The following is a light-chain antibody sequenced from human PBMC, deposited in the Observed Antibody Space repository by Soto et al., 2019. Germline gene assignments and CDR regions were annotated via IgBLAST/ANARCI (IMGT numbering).Light chain of an antibody. V-gene: IGKV1-39*01. CDR1: QSISNF. J-gene: IGKJ5*01. CDR3: QQAASFPIT. CDR2: AAS. Sequence: DIQMTQSPSSLSASVGDRVTITCRASQSISNFLNWYQQKPGKAPNLLIYAASSLQSGVPSRFSGSGSGTDFTLTISSLQPEDFATYYCQQAASFPITFGQGTRLEIK.